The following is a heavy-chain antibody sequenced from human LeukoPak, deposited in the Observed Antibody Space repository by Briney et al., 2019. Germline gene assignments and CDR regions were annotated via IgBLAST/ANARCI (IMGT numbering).Heavy chain of an antibody. D-gene: IGHD3-3*01. CDR1: GFTVSSNH. CDR2: ICSGGST. Sequence: GGSLRLSCAASGFTVSSNHMSWVRQAPGKGLEWVSVICSGGSTYYADSVKGRFTISRDNSKNTLYLQMNSLRAEDTAVYYCARFEREWTHYYYYGMDVWGQGTTVTVSS. V-gene: IGHV3-66*02. J-gene: IGHJ6*02. CDR3: ARFEREWTHYYYYGMDV.